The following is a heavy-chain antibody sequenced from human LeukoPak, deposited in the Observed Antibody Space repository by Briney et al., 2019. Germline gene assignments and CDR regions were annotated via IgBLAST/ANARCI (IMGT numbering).Heavy chain of an antibody. D-gene: IGHD6-13*01. V-gene: IGHV3-30*19. CDR3: ARKAYSSSWPDY. CDR2: ISYDGSNK. J-gene: IGHJ4*02. Sequence: GGSLRLSCAASGFTFSSYAMSWVRQAPGKGLEWVAVISYDGSNKYYADSVKGRFSISRDKSKNTLYLQMNSLRAEDTAVYYCARKAYSSSWPDYWGQGNLVTVSS. CDR1: GFTFSSYA.